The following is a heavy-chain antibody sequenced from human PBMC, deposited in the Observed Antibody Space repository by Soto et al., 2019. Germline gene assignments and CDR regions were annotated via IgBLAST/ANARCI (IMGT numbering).Heavy chain of an antibody. CDR3: ARPSRTTVASGGEFDP. Sequence: SETLSLTCTVSGGSISSSSYYWGWIRQPPGKGLEWIGSTYYSGSTYYNPSLKSRVTISVDTSKNQFSLKLSSVTAADTAVYYCARPSRTTVASGGEFDPWGQGTLVTVSS. J-gene: IGHJ5*02. CDR2: TYYSGST. D-gene: IGHD6-25*01. V-gene: IGHV4-39*01. CDR1: GGSISSSSYY.